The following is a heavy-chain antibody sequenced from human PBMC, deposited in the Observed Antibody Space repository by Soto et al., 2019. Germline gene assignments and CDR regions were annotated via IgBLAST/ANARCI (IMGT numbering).Heavy chain of an antibody. V-gene: IGHV3-21*01. CDR3: AREGGDYDILTGYYNSWGALDV. J-gene: IGHJ3*01. CDR1: GFTFSSYW. CDR2: ISSSNSSI. Sequence: PGGSLRLSCAASGFTFSSYWMSWVRQAPGKGLEWVSSISSSNSSIYYADSVKGRFTISRDSAKNSLYLQMNSLRAEDTAVYYCAREGGDYDILTGYYNSWGALDVWGQGTMVTVSS. D-gene: IGHD3-9*01.